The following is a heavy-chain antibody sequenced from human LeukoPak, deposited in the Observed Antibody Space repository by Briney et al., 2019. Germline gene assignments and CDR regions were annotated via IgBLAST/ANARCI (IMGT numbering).Heavy chain of an antibody. CDR2: IKQDGSEK. J-gene: IGHJ4*02. V-gene: IGHV3-7*01. CDR3: AREGDIVVVPAARPFDY. Sequence: GGSLRLSCAASGFTFSSYWMSWVRQAPGKGLGWVANIKQDGSEKYYVDSVKGRFTISRDNAKNSLYLQMNSLRAEDTAVYYCAREGDIVVVPAARPFDYWGQGTLVTVSS. D-gene: IGHD2-2*01. CDR1: GFTFSSYW.